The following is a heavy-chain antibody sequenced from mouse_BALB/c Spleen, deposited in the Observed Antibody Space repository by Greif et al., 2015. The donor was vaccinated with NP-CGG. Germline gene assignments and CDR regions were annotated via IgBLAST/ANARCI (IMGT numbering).Heavy chain of an antibody. J-gene: IGHJ4*01. V-gene: IGHV1-82*01. Sequence: QVQLQQSGPELVKPGASVKISCKASGYAFSSSWMNWVEQRPGQGLEWIGRIYPGDGDTNYNGKFKGKATLTADKSSSTAYMQLSSLTSVDSAVYFCARYGNPGAMDYWGQGTSVTVSS. D-gene: IGHD2-1*01. CDR1: GYAFSSSW. CDR3: ARYGNPGAMDY. CDR2: IYPGDGDT.